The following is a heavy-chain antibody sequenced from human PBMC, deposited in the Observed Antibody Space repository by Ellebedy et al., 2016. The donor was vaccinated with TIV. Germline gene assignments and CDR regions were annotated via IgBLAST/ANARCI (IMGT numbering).Heavy chain of an antibody. CDR1: GFTFDDYG. J-gene: IGHJ4*02. V-gene: IGHV3-20*04. CDR3: ARIRDSEAVAGNFDY. Sequence: GESLKISCAASGFTFDDYGMSWVRQAPGKGLEWVSGINWNGGSTGYADSVKGRFTISRDNAKNSLYLQMNSLRAEDTALYYCARIRDSEAVAGNFDYWGQGTLVTVSS. D-gene: IGHD6-19*01. CDR2: INWNGGST.